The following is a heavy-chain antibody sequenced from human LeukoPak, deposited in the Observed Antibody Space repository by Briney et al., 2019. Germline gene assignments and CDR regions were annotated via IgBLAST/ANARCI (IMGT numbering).Heavy chain of an antibody. J-gene: IGHJ4*02. CDR2: ISASGDVT. CDR1: RFSFSAYP. D-gene: IGHD4-11*01. V-gene: IGHV3-23*01. CDR3: TRDPGTDYSTYYFDY. Sequence: GGSLRLSCAASRFSFSAYPMGWVRRAPGKGLEWVSGISASGDVTFHADPVKGRFTISRDNAKNSPYLQMNSLRAEDTAVYYCTRDPGTDYSTYYFDYWGQGTLVTVSS.